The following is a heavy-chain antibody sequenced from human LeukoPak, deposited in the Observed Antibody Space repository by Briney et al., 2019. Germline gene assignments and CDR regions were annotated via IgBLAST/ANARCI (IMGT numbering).Heavy chain of an antibody. J-gene: IGHJ4*02. CDR2: INPNSGGT. CDR3: ARGTRSGSYNVDY. V-gene: IGHV1-2*02. D-gene: IGHD3-10*01. Sequence: ASVKVSCKSSGYTFTGYYMRWVRQAPGQGLEWMGWINPNSGGTNYAQKFQGRVTMTRDTSISTAYMELSRLRSDDTAVYYCARGTRSGSYNVDYWGQGTLVTVSS. CDR1: GYTFTGYY.